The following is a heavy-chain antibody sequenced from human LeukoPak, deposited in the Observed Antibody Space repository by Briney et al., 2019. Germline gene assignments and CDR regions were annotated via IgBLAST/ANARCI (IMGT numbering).Heavy chain of an antibody. V-gene: IGHV3-21*01. Sequence: PGGSLRLSCAASGFTFSSYAMNWVRQAPGKRLEWVSSICSGSSYIYYADSVKGRFTISRDNAKDSLYLRMNSLLADGTAVYYCARSSGGFDYWGQGTLVTVSS. CDR2: ICSGSSYI. D-gene: IGHD2-15*01. CDR1: GFTFSSYA. J-gene: IGHJ4*02. CDR3: ARSSGGFDY.